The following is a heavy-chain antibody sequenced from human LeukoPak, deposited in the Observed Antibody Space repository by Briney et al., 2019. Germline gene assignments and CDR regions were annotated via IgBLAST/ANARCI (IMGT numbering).Heavy chain of an antibody. J-gene: IGHJ4*02. Sequence: GSLRLSCTASGFTVSTNYVSWFRQAPGKGLEWVSTIYRGGSTYYADSVKGRFTISRDNSKNTVYLQINTLRVEDTAVYYCARGGLETAVKYFFDYWGQGTLVTVSS. D-gene: IGHD1-1*01. CDR1: GFTVSTNY. CDR3: ARGGLETAVKYFFDY. V-gene: IGHV3-66*01. CDR2: IYRGGST.